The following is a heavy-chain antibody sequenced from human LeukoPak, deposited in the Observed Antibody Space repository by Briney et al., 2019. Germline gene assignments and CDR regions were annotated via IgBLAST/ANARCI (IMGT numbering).Heavy chain of an antibody. V-gene: IGHV1-8*01. CDR1: GYTFTSYD. CDR3: ALEPTGDYVRWFDP. J-gene: IGHJ5*02. Sequence: ASVKVSCKASGYTFTSYDINWVRQATGQGLEWMGWMNPNSGNTGYAQKFQGRVTMTRNTSISTAYMELSSLRSEDTAVYYCALEPTGDYVRWFDPWGQGTLVTVSS. CDR2: MNPNSGNT. D-gene: IGHD4-17*01.